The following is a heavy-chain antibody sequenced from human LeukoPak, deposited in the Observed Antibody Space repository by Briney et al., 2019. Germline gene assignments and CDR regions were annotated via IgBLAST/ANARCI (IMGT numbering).Heavy chain of an antibody. CDR1: GYSFTSYW. CDR3: ARGNRDNSGPRYYYGMDV. J-gene: IGHJ6*02. CDR2: IYPGDSDT. V-gene: IGHV5-51*01. D-gene: IGHD3-22*01. Sequence: GESLKISCKGSGYSFTSYWIGWVRQMPGKGLEWMGIIYPGDSDTRYSPSFQGQVTISADKSISTAYLQWSSLKASDTAMYYCARGNRDNSGPRYYYGMDVWGQGTTVTVSS.